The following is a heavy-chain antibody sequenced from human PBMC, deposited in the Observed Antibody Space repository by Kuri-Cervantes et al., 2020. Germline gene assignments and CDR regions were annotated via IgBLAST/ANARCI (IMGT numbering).Heavy chain of an antibody. CDR1: GYTFIAYY. D-gene: IGHD1-26*01. CDR2: INPNSGGT. CDR3: ARDHSGGWFDP. Sequence: ASVKVSCKASGYTFIAYYLNWVRQDPGQGLEWMGWINPNSGGTNYAPKFQGRVTMTRDTSINTVYMELTNLRSDDTAIYYCARDHSGGWFDPWGQGVPVTVSS. J-gene: IGHJ5*02. V-gene: IGHV1-2*02.